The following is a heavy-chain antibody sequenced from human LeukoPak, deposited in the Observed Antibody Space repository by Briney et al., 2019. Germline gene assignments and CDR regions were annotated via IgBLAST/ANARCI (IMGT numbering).Heavy chain of an antibody. J-gene: IGHJ4*02. Sequence: GGSLRLSCAASGFTFSSYAMSWVRQAPGKGLEWVSAISGSDGSTYYADSVKGRFTISRDNPKNTLYLQMNSLRAEDTAVYFCAKSLLTMVRGTRILDYWGQGTLVTVSS. D-gene: IGHD3-10*01. CDR1: GFTFSSYA. V-gene: IGHV3-23*01. CDR2: ISGSDGST. CDR3: AKSLLTMVRGTRILDY.